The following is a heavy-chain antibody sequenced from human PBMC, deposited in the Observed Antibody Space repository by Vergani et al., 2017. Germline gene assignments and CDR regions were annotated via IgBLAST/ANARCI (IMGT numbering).Heavy chain of an antibody. D-gene: IGHD6-13*01. CDR1: GGTFSSYA. V-gene: IGHV1-18*01. CDR3: ARHPAAAGRSGAFDI. Sequence: QVQLVQSGAEVKKPGSSVKVSCKASGGTFSSYAISWVRQAPGQGLEWMGRISAYNGNTNYAQKLQGRVTMTTDTSTSTAYMELRSLRSDDTAVYYCARHPAAAGRSGAFDIWGQGTMVTVSS. J-gene: IGHJ3*02. CDR2: ISAYNGNT.